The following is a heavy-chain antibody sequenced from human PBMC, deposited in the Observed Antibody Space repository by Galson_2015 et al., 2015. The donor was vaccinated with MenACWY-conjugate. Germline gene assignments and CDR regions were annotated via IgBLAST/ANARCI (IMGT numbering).Heavy chain of an antibody. J-gene: IGHJ6*02. Sequence: SLRLSCAASGFTLGRYSMNWVRQAPGKGLEWISYISSSSSPIHYADSVRGRSTISRDNAKNSLYLEMNSLRAEDTAVYCCARDLDAHEYGDNYGMDVWGQGTTVTVSS. CDR2: ISSSSSPI. D-gene: IGHD4-17*01. CDR1: GFTLGRYS. CDR3: ARDLDAHEYGDNYGMDV. V-gene: IGHV3-48*04.